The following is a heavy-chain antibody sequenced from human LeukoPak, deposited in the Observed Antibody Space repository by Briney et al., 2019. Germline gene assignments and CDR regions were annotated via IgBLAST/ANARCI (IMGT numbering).Heavy chain of an antibody. CDR1: GFTFDDYT. V-gene: IGHV3-43*01. D-gene: IGHD2-2*02. CDR2: ISWDGGRT. J-gene: IGHJ4*02. Sequence: GGSLRLSCAASGFTFDDYTMHWVRQAPGKGLEWVSLISWDGGRTYYADSLKGRFTISRDNSKNSLYLQMNSLRTEDTAFYYCARARLGYCSGTSCYTLDYWGQGTLVTVSS. CDR3: ARARLGYCSGTSCYTLDY.